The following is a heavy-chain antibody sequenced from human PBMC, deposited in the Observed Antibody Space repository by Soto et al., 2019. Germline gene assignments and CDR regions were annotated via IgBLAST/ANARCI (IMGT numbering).Heavy chain of an antibody. Sequence: QVQLQESGPGLVKPSQTLSLTCTVSGGSISSGGYYWSWIRQHPGKGLEWIGYIYYSGYTYYNPSLKSRVSISGDTSKNQFSLKLNSVTAADTAVYYCASGYCGGDCQQGVDAFDIWGQGTMVTISS. J-gene: IGHJ3*02. CDR2: IYYSGYT. V-gene: IGHV4-31*03. D-gene: IGHD2-21*02. CDR3: ASGYCGGDCQQGVDAFDI. CDR1: GGSISSGGYY.